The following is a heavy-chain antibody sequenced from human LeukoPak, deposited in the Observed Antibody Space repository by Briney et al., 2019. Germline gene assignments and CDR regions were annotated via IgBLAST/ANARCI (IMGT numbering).Heavy chain of an antibody. D-gene: IGHD1-1*01. CDR2: IKRESDGGTT. CDR3: TTGQGKTDDDY. J-gene: IGHJ4*01. CDR1: GSFISDAR. V-gene: IGHV3-15*01. Sequence: PGGSLIFSCAVSGSFISDARSCWRRKAPGKGLGLVGLIKRESDGGTTDYGAPVKGRFIISRDDSKTTVYLQMNSLRTEDTAIYYYTTGQGKTDDDYWGQGTLVTVSS.